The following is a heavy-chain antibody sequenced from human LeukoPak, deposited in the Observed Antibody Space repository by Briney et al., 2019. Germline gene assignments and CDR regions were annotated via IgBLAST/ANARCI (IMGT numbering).Heavy chain of an antibody. CDR1: GGSISSYY. CDR3: AQGIAAAGPGYFDY. CDR2: IYYSGST. J-gene: IGHJ4*02. Sequence: SETLSLTCTVSGGSISSYYWSWIRQPPGKGLEWIGYIYYSGSTNYNPSLKSRVTISVDTSKNQFSLKLSSVTAADTAVYYCAQGIAAAGPGYFDYWGQGTLVAVSS. D-gene: IGHD6-13*01. V-gene: IGHV4-59*12.